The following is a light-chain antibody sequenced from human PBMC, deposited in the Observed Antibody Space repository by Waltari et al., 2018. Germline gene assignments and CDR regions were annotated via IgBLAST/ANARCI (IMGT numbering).Light chain of an antibody. J-gene: IGKJ3*01. V-gene: IGKV3-11*01. Sequence: IVLTQSPATLSLSPGERATLSCRSSQSVSRYLAWYQQEPGQAPRLLIYDASTRATGVPARFSGSGSVTDFTLTISSLEPEDFAVYYCQQRSNSFAFGPGTRVDIK. CDR2: DAS. CDR3: QQRSNSFA. CDR1: QSVSRY.